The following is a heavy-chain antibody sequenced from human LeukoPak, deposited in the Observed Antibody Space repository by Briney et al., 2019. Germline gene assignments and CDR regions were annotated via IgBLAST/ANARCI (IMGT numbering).Heavy chain of an antibody. CDR2: INHSGST. CDR3: ARVSNYYYYGMDV. CDR1: GGSFSGYY. D-gene: IGHD2/OR15-2a*01. J-gene: IGHJ6*02. V-gene: IGHV4-34*01. Sequence: SETLSLTCAVYGGSFSGYYWSWIRQPPGKGLEWIGEINHSGSTNYNPSLKSRVTISVDTSKNQFSLELSSVTAADTAVYYCARVSNYYYYGMDVWGQGTTVTVSS.